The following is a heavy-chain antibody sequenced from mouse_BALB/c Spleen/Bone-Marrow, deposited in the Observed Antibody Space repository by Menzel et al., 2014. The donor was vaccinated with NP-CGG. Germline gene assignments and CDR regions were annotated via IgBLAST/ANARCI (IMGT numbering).Heavy chain of an antibody. CDR2: INSNGGST. J-gene: IGHJ4*01. CDR3: ARDGYYVFYAMDY. CDR1: GFTFSSYG. D-gene: IGHD2-3*01. Sequence: EVQLVESGGGLVQPGGSLKLSCAASGFTFSSYGMSWVRQTPDKRLELVATINSNGGSTYYPDSVKGRFTISGDNAKNTLYLQMSSLKSEDTAMYYCARDGYYVFYAMDYWGQGTSVTVSS. V-gene: IGHV5-6-3*01.